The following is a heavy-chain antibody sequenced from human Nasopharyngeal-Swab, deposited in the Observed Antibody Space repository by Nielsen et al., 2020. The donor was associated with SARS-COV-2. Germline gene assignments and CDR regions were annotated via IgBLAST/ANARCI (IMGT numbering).Heavy chain of an antibody. Sequence: GGSLTLSCAASGFTFSGSAMHWVRQPSGNGLEWVGRTRSKANSYATAYAASVKGRFTTSRDDSKNTAYLQMNSLTTEDTAVYYCTRTPLLAPYYYYGMDVWGQGTTVTVSS. CDR1: GFTFSGSA. CDR3: TRTPLLAPYYYYGMDV. CDR2: TRSKANSYAT. V-gene: IGHV3-73*01. D-gene: IGHD2-15*01. J-gene: IGHJ6*02.